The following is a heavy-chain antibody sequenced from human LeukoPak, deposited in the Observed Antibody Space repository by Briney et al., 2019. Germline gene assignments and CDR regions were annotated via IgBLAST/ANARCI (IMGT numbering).Heavy chain of an antibody. J-gene: IGHJ4*02. CDR2: INHSGST. Sequence: SETLSLTCAVYGGSFSGYYWSWIRQPPGKGLEWIGEINHSGSTNYNPSLKSRATISVDTSENQFSLKLSSVTAADTAVYYCARVSYQLLNDYWGQGTLVTVSS. CDR1: GGSFSGYY. V-gene: IGHV4-34*01. CDR3: ARVSYQLLNDY. D-gene: IGHD2-2*01.